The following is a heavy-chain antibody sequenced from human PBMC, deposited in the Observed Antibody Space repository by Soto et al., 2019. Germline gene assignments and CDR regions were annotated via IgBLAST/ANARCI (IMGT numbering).Heavy chain of an antibody. J-gene: IGHJ6*02. V-gene: IGHV1-24*01. CDR1: GYTLTELS. Sequence: ASVKDSCKVSGYTLTELSMHWVRQAPGKGLEWMGGFDPEDGETIYAQKFQGRVTMTEDTSTDTAYMELSSLRSEDTAVYYCATKGRWYVGYYYYGMDVWGQGTTVTVSS. CDR3: ATKGRWYVGYYYYGMDV. CDR2: FDPEDGET. D-gene: IGHD6-13*01.